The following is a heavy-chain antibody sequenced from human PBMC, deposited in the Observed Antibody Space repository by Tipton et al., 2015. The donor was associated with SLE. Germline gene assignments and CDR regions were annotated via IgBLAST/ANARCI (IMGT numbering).Heavy chain of an antibody. Sequence: TLSLTCTVSGGSISSGGYYWSWIRQHPGKGLEWIGYIYYSGGTYYNPSLKSRVTISVDTSKNQFSLKLSSVTAADTAVYYCARSIAAREFDYWGQGTLVTVSS. CDR2: IYYSGGT. V-gene: IGHV4-31*03. CDR3: ARSIAAREFDY. CDR1: GGSISSGGYY. D-gene: IGHD6-6*01. J-gene: IGHJ4*02.